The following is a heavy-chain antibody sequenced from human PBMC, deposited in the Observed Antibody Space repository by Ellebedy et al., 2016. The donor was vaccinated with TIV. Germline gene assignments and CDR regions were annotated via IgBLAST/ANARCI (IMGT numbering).Heavy chain of an antibody. CDR2: IIPILGIA. CDR3: ASDIVVVVAAKGGAFDI. D-gene: IGHD2-15*01. CDR1: GGTFSSYA. J-gene: IGHJ3*02. Sequence: ASVKVSCKASGGTFSSYAISWVRQAPGQGLEWMGRIIPILGIANYAQKFQGRVTITADKSTSTAYMELSSLRSEDTAVYYCASDIVVVVAAKGGAFDIWGQGTMVTVSS. V-gene: IGHV1-69*04.